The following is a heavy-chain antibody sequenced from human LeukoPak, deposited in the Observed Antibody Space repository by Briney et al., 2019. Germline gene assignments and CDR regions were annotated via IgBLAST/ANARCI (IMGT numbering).Heavy chain of an antibody. J-gene: IGHJ3*02. CDR1: GGSISSDY. CDR2: IYYSGST. D-gene: IGHD3-22*01. CDR3: ARRRDYYDSRGYYAFDI. Sequence: PSETLSLTCNVSGGSISSDYWTWIRRPPGKGLEWIGNIYYSGSTNYNPSLKSRVTISVDTSKNQFSLKLNSVTAADTAVYYCARRRDYYDSRGYYAFDIWGHGTMVTVSS. V-gene: IGHV4-59*01.